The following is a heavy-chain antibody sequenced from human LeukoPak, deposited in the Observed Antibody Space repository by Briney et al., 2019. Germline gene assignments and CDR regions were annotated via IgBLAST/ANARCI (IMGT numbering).Heavy chain of an antibody. V-gene: IGHV1-2*02. CDR3: ARRVMITFRGVNTNWFDP. CDR2: INPNSGGT. Sequence: ASVKVSCKASGYTFTGYYMHWVRQAPGQGLEWMGWINPNSGGTNYAQKFQGRVTMTRDTSISTASMELSRLRSDDAAVYYCARRVMITFRGVNTNWFDPWGQGTLVTVSS. D-gene: IGHD3-16*01. CDR1: GYTFTGYY. J-gene: IGHJ5*02.